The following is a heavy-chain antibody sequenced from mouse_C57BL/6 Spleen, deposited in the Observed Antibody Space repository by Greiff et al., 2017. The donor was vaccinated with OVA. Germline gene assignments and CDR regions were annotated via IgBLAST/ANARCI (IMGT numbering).Heavy chain of an antibody. V-gene: IGHV1-43*01. CDR2: INPSTGGT. J-gene: IGHJ2*01. CDR1: GYSFTGYY. CDR3: ARWGGETSPRFFYCDY. Sequence: EVQLQQSGPELVKPGASVKISCKASGYSFTGYYMHWVKQSSEKSLAWIGEINPSTGGTSYHQKFKGPATLTVDKASSTAYMQLQSLTSEDSAGYYCARWGGETSPRFFYCDYWGQGTTLTVSS.